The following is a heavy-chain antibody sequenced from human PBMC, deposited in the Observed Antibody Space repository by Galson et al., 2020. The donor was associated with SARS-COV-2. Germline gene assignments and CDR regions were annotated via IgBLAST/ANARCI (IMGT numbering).Heavy chain of an antibody. CDR3: ARFIREEGPGYYYIDY. CDR2: IYWDDDK. D-gene: IGHD3-10*01. CDR1: GFSLSTHGVG. V-gene: IGHV2-5*02. Sequence: SGPTLVKPTQTLTLTCTFSGFSLSTHGVGVGWIRQPPGKALEWLALIYWDDDKRYSPSLKSRVTITKDTSKNQVVLTVTNMDPFDTATYYCARFIREEGPGYYYIDYWGQGTLVTVSS. J-gene: IGHJ4*02.